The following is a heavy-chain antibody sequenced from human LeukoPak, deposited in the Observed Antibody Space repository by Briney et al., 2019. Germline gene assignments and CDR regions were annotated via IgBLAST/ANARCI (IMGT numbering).Heavy chain of an antibody. Sequence: SETLSLTCTVSGGSISSYYWSWIRQPPGKGLEWIGYIYYSGSTNYNPSLKSRVTISVDTSKNQFSLKLSSVTAADTAVYYCARRYYDILTGYYSGVSNWFDPWGQGTLVTVSS. V-gene: IGHV4-59*12. CDR1: GGSISSYY. D-gene: IGHD3-9*01. J-gene: IGHJ5*02. CDR3: ARRYYDILTGYYSGVSNWFDP. CDR2: IYYSGST.